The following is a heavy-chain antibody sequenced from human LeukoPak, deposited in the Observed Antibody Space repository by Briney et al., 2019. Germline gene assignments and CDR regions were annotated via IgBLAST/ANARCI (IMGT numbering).Heavy chain of an antibody. CDR1: GGSISSYY. Sequence: SETLSLTCTVSGGSISSYYWGWIRQPPGKGLEWIGYIYTSGSTNYNPSLKSRVTISVDTSKNQFSLKLSSVTAADTAVYHCASTPVPYYMDVWGKGTTVTVSS. J-gene: IGHJ6*03. CDR2: IYTSGST. V-gene: IGHV4-4*09. D-gene: IGHD2-2*01. CDR3: ASTPVPYYMDV.